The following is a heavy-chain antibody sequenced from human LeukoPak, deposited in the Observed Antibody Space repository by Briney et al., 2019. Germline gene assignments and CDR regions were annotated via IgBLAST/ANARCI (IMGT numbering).Heavy chain of an antibody. CDR3: ARLRGYTDGNPGY. J-gene: IGHJ4*02. CDR1: GGSISSSSYY. V-gene: IGHV4-39*01. D-gene: IGHD5-12*01. Sequence: ASETLSLTCTVSGGSISSSSYYWGWIRQPPGKGLEWIGSIYYTGDTYYNSSLKSRVTISVDTSKNQFSLKLSSVTAADTALYYCARLRGYTDGNPGYWGQGSLVTVSS. CDR2: IYYTGDT.